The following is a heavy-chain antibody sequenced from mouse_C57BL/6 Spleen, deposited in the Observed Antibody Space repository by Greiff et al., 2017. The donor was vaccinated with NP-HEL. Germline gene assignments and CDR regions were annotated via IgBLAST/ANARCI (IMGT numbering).Heavy chain of an antibody. D-gene: IGHD2-3*01. Sequence: QVQLKQSGAELVRPGASVTLSCKASGYTFTDYEMHWVKQTPVHGLEWIGAIDPETGGTAYNQKFKGKAILTADKSSSTAYMERRSLTSEDSAVYYCQNPIYDGYYIFAYWGQGTLVTVSA. J-gene: IGHJ3*01. V-gene: IGHV1-15*01. CDR3: QNPIYDGYYIFAY. CDR2: IDPETGGT. CDR1: GYTFTDYE.